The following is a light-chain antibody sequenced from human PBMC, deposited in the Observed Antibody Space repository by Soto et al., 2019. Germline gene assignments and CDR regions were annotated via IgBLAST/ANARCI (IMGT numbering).Light chain of an antibody. CDR1: SSDIGGYNS. CDR3: SSYTDRKNLV. CDR2: DVT. Sequence: QSVLTQSPSASGSPGQSVTISCTGTSSDIGGYNSVSWYQQHPGKAPKVMIYDVTKRPSGVPDRFSGSKSGNTASLTVSALHAEDEADYYCSSYTDRKNLVFGTGTKVTVL. J-gene: IGLJ1*01. V-gene: IGLV2-8*01.